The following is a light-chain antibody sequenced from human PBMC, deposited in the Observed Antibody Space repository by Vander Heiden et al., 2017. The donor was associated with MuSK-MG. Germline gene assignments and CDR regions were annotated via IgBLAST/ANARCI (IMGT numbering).Light chain of an antibody. CDR2: SVS. V-gene: IGKV1-39*01. CDR1: QSVSNY. Sequence: DIQMTQSPSSLSASVGDRVTIPCRSSQSVSNYLTWYQQKPGRAPKLLIYSVSALVSGIPPRFSGAGSETDFTLTINSLQPEDFATYYCQQTYDSITFGPGTRV. CDR3: QQTYDSIT. J-gene: IGKJ3*01.